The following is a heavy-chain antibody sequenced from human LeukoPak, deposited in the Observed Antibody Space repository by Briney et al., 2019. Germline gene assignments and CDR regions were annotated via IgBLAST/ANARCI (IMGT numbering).Heavy chain of an antibody. V-gene: IGHV3-30-3*01. J-gene: IGHJ5*01. CDR1: GFTFSSYA. Sequence: GGSLRLSCAASGFTFSSYAMHWVRQAPGKGLEWVAVISYDGSNKYYADSVKGRFTISRDNAKNTLYLQMNSLSAEDTAVYYCAREGYYGSAALYSWGHGTLVTVSS. D-gene: IGHD3-10*01. CDR3: AREGYYGSAALYS. CDR2: ISYDGSNK.